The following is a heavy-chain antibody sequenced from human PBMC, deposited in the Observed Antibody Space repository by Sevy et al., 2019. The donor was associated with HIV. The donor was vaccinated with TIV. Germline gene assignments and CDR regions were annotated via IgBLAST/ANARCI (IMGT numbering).Heavy chain of an antibody. CDR1: GFTLRNYG. J-gene: IGHJ3*02. CDR2: IWNDMTNK. CDR3: ASLPNNYYDRGGYSGDDAFDI. V-gene: IGHV3-33*01. D-gene: IGHD3-22*01. Sequence: GGSLRLSCVASGFTLRNYGMHWVRQAPGKGLEWVATIWNDMTNKYYADSAKGRFTISRDNSKNTLYLQMNSLRAEDTALCYCASLPNNYYDRGGYSGDDAFDIWGQGTMVTVSS.